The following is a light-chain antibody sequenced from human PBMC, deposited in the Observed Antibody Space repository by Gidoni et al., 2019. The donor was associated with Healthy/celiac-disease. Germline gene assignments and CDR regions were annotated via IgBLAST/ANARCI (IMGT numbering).Light chain of an antibody. CDR2: KAS. V-gene: IGKV1-5*03. Sequence: DIQMTQPPSTLSASVGDRVTITCRASQSISSWLAWYQQKPGKAPKLLIYKASSLESGVPSRFSGSGSGTEFTLTISSLQPDDFATYYCQQYNSYLYTFXQXTKLXIK. CDR3: QQYNSYLYT. CDR1: QSISSW. J-gene: IGKJ2*01.